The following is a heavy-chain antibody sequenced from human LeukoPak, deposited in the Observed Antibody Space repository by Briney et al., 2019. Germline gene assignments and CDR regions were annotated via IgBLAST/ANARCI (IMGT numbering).Heavy chain of an antibody. D-gene: IGHD7-27*01. CDR2: INPNSGDT. CDR1: GYTFTGYY. V-gene: IGHV1-2*06. CDR3: VRGPPNWGFDF. Sequence: ALVKVSCKASGYTFTGYYMHWVRQAPGQGLEWVGRINPNSGDTGYAQKFQGRVTMTRDTSISTASMELTSLKSEDTAVYYCVRGPPNWGFDFWGQGALVTVSS. J-gene: IGHJ4*02.